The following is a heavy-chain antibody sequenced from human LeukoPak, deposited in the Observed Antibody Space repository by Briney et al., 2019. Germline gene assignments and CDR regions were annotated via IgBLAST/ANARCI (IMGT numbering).Heavy chain of an antibody. CDR1: GFTFSSYA. V-gene: IGHV3-23*01. Sequence: GGSLRLSCAASGFTFSSYAMSWVRQAPGKGLEWGSGISGSGGKTYYADSVKGRFTISRDNFKNTLYLQMNSLRAEDTAVYYCAKDRGIISDYWGQGTLVTVSS. CDR3: AKDRGIISDY. D-gene: IGHD3-10*01. CDR2: ISGSGGKT. J-gene: IGHJ4*02.